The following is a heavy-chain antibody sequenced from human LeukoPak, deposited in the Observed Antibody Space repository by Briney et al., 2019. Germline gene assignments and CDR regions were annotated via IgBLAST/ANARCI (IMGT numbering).Heavy chain of an antibody. J-gene: IGHJ4*02. CDR1: GGSISSGDYY. V-gene: IGHV4-30-4*08. D-gene: IGHD4-17*01. CDR2: IYYSGST. Sequence: PSQTLSLTCTVSGGSISSGDYYWSWIRQPPGKGLESIVYIYYSGSTYYNPSLKSLVTISVDTSKNQFSLKLSSVTAADTAVYYCARVSGDYDANYFDYWGQGTLVTVSS. CDR3: ARVSGDYDANYFDY.